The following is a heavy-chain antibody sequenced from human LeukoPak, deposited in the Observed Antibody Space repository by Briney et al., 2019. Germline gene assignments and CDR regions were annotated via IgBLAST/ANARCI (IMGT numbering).Heavy chain of an antibody. CDR1: GFTFSSYA. Sequence: GGSLRLSCSASGFTFSSYAMHWVRQAPGKGLEYVSAISSNGVARYYADSVSGRFTISRDNSKNTLYLQMSSLRVEDTAVYYCVKRSGYNYDYWGQGTLVTVSS. CDR2: ISSNGVAR. D-gene: IGHD5-18*01. CDR3: VKRSGYNYDY. J-gene: IGHJ4*02. V-gene: IGHV3-64D*06.